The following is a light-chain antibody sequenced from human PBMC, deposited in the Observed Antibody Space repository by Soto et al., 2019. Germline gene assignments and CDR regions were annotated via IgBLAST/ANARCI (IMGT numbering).Light chain of an antibody. V-gene: IGLV1-44*01. CDR1: SSNIGSNT. CDR3: AAWDDSLNGHVV. J-gene: IGLJ2*01. Sequence: QSVLTQPPSASGTPGQRVTILCSGSSSNIGSNTVNWYQQLPGTAPKLLIYNNYQRPSGVPDRFSGSKSGTSASLAISGLQSEDEANYYCAAWDDSLNGHVVFGGGTQLTVL. CDR2: NNY.